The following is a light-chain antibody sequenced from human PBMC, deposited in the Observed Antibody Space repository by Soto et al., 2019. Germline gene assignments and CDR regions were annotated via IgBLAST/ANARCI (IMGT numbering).Light chain of an antibody. Sequence: DIQMTQSPSTLSGSVGDRVTITCRASQTISSWLAWYQQKPGKAPKLLIYKASTLKSGVPSRFSGSGSGTDFTLTISSLEPEDFAVYYCQQYYNWPRTFGQGTKVDIK. CDR3: QQYYNWPRT. CDR2: KAS. CDR1: QTISSW. J-gene: IGKJ1*01. V-gene: IGKV1-5*03.